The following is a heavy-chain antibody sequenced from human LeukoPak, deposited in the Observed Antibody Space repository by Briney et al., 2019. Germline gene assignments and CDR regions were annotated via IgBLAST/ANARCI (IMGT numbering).Heavy chain of an antibody. CDR1: GFTFSSYW. V-gene: IGHV3-7*03. CDR3: ARPRDSGWSKTWDY. Sequence: GGSLRLSCAASGFTFSSYWMTWVRQAPGKGLEWVANIKQDGTEKYYVDSVKGRFTISRDNAQNSLYLQVSSLRAEDTAVYYCARPRDSGWSKTWDYWGQGTLVTVSS. D-gene: IGHD6-13*01. J-gene: IGHJ4*02. CDR2: IKQDGTEK.